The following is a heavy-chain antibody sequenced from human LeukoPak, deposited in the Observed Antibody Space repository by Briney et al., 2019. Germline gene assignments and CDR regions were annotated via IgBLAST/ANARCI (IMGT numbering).Heavy chain of an antibody. Sequence: GGSLRLSCAASGFTFSSYGMHWVRQAPGKGLEWVAVISYDGSNKYYADSVKGRFTISRDNSKNTLYLQMNSLRAEDTAVYYCAKDEGGSGYDLCFDYWGQGTLVTVSS. V-gene: IGHV3-30*18. J-gene: IGHJ4*02. CDR2: ISYDGSNK. CDR1: GFTFSSYG. CDR3: AKDEGGSGYDLCFDY. D-gene: IGHD5-12*01.